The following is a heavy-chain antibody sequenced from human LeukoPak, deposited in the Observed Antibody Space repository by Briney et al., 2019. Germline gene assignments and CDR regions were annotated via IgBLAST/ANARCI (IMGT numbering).Heavy chain of an antibody. CDR2: ISSSGSTI. J-gene: IGHJ4*02. CDR1: GFTFSSYE. CDR3: ARDRRQRGYHYYFDS. D-gene: IGHD2-2*01. Sequence: GGSLRLSCAASGFTFSSYEMNWVRQAPGKGLEWVSYISSSGSTIYYADSMKGRFTISRDNAKDSLYLQMNSLRAEDTAVYHCARDRRQRGYHYYFDSWGQGTLVTVSS. V-gene: IGHV3-48*03.